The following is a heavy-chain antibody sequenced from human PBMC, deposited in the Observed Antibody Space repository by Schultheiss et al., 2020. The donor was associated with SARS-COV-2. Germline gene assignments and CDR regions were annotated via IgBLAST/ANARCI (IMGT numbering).Heavy chain of an antibody. D-gene: IGHD3-22*01. J-gene: IGHJ5*02. CDR2: IKEDGSEK. V-gene: IGHV3-7*01. CDR1: GFTFSSYA. CDR3: ASAPYDNVAYHP. Sequence: GGSLRLSCAASGFTFSSYAMSWVRQAPGKGLEWVANIKEDGSEKNYVDSVKGRFTISRDNAKNSLYLQMNSLRAEDTAVYYCASAPYDNVAYHPWGQGTLVTVSS.